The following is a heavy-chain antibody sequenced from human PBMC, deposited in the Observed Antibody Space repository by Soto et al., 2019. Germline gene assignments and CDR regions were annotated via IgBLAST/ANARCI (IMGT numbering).Heavy chain of an antibody. CDR2: ISYDGSNK. J-gene: IGHJ6*02. V-gene: IGHV3-30*03. CDR1: GFTFSNYG. Sequence: GGSLRLSCAASGFTFSNYGMHWVRQAPGKGLEWVAFISYDGSNKYYADSMKGRFTMSRDNSKRILYLQMSSLRVKDTAVYYCTRPRNVLRFLEWSSGMEVWGQGTTVTASS. CDR3: TRPRNVLRFLEWSSGMEV. D-gene: IGHD3-3*01.